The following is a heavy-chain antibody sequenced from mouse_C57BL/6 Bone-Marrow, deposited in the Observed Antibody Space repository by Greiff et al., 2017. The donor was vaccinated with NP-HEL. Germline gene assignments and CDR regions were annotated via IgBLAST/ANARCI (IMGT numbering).Heavy chain of an antibody. Sequence: EVQRVESGGGLVKPGGSLKLSSAASGSTFSSYAMSWVRQTPEKRLEWVATISDGGSYTYYPDNVKGRFTISRDNAKNNLYLQMSHLKSEDTAMYYCARDLLPDYWGQGTTLTVSS. CDR3: ARDLLPDY. CDR2: ISDGGSYT. J-gene: IGHJ2*01. V-gene: IGHV5-4*01. CDR1: GSTFSSYA.